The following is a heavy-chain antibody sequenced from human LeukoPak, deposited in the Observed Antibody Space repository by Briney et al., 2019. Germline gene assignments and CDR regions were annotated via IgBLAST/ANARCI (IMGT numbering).Heavy chain of an antibody. D-gene: IGHD1-14*01. CDR2: MSHYSGNT. CDR1: GYTFTSYD. Sequence: ASVRVSCTASGYTFTSYDINWVRQAPGQGLEWMGWMSHYSGNTGYAQTLQGRVTMTRDTSISTAYMELSSLISEDTAVYYCAKAGTGTTFYYYMHVWGKGTTVSVSS. CDR3: AKAGTGTTFYYYMHV. J-gene: IGHJ6*03. V-gene: IGHV1-8*01.